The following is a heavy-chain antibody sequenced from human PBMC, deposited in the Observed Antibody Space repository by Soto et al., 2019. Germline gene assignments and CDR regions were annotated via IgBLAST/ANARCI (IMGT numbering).Heavy chain of an antibody. J-gene: IGHJ6*02. CDR1: GCSISSSYYY. V-gene: IGHV4-39*01. CDR3: ARHTAGSLAHFGKDV. D-gene: IGHD3-10*01. Sequence: SETLSLTCTVSGCSISSSYYYWGWIRQPPGKGLEWIGSIYYSGSTYYNPSLKSRVTMSVDTSKNQFSLNLNSVTAADTAVYYCARHTAGSLAHFGKDVWGQGTTVTVSS. CDR2: IYYSGST.